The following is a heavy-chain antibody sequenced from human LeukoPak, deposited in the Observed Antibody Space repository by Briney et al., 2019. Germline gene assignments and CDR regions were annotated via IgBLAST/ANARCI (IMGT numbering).Heavy chain of an antibody. J-gene: IGHJ4*02. D-gene: IGHD6-6*01. V-gene: IGHV1-46*01. CDR1: GYTFGNYY. CDR2: INPSGGST. Sequence: ASVTVSCKASGYTFGNYYMHWVRQAPGQGLEWMGIINPSGGSTTYAQNFQGRVTMTRDTSTTTVYMELSSLRSEDTAVYYCARGSSAYFFDYWGQGTLVTVSS. CDR3: ARGSSAYFFDY.